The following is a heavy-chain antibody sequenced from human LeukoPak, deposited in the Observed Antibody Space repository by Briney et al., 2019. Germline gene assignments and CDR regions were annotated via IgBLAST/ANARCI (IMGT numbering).Heavy chain of an antibody. D-gene: IGHD5-18*01. CDR1: GGSIRDSSYY. Sequence: SETLSLTCSVSGGSIRDSSYYWGWIRQPPGKGLEWIGSINYSGSTYYNPSLKSRVTISVDTSKNQFSLKLSSVTAADTAVYYCARVGHLYTYDPRALDYWGQGTLVTVSS. CDR3: ARVGHLYTYDPRALDY. J-gene: IGHJ4*02. V-gene: IGHV4-39*07. CDR2: INYSGST.